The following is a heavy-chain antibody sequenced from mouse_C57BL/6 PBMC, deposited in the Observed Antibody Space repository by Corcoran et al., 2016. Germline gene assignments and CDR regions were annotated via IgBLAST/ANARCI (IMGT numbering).Heavy chain of an antibody. D-gene: IGHD1-1*01. CDR3: ARRDGLYGRGGYDAMDY. CDR1: GYTFTTYG. V-gene: IGHV9-3*01. J-gene: IGHJ4*01. Sequence: QIQLVQSGPELKKPGETVKISCKASGYTFTTYGMSWVKQDPGKGLKWMGWINTYSGVPTYADDFKGRFAFSLETSASTAYLQINNLKNEDTATYFCARRDGLYGRGGYDAMDYWGQGTSVTVSS. CDR2: INTYSGVP.